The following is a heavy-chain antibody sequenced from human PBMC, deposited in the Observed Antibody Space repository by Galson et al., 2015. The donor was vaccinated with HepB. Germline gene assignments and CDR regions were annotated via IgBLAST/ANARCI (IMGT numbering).Heavy chain of an antibody. J-gene: IGHJ4*02. D-gene: IGHD4/OR15-4a*01. Sequence: SLRLSCAASGFTFSSYALNWVRQAPGKGLEWVSGISGSGGTTYSADSVKGRFTISRDNSKNTLKLQMNSLRGEDTAVYYCARAVLFGATYWGQGTLVTVSS. CDR2: ISGSGGTT. CDR1: GFTFSSYA. CDR3: ARAVLFGATY. V-gene: IGHV3-23*01.